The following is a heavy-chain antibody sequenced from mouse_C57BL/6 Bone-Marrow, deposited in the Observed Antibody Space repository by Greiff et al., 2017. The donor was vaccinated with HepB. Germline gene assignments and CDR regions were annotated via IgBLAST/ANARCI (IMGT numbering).Heavy chain of an antibody. CDR1: GYTFTNYW. J-gene: IGHJ4*01. V-gene: IGHV1-63*01. CDR2: IYPGGGYT. CDR3: ARYCYYAMDY. Sequence: VHLVESGAELVRPGTSVKMSCKASGYTFTNYWIGWAKQRPGHGLEWIGDIYPGGGYTNYNEKFKGKATLTADKSSSTAYMQFSSLTSEDSAIYYCARYCYYAMDYWGQGTSVTVSS.